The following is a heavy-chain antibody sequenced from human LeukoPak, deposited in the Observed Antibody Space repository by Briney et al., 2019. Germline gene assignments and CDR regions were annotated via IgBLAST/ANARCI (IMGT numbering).Heavy chain of an antibody. D-gene: IGHD1-26*01. Sequence: ASVKVSCKASGYTFTRYAMNWVRQAPGQGLEWMGWMNPNSGNTGYAQKFQGRVTITRNTSISTAYMELSSLRSEDTAVYYCASSGGDGAFDIWGQGTMVTVSS. CDR3: ASSGGDGAFDI. CDR2: MNPNSGNT. J-gene: IGHJ3*02. CDR1: GYTFTRYA. V-gene: IGHV1-8*03.